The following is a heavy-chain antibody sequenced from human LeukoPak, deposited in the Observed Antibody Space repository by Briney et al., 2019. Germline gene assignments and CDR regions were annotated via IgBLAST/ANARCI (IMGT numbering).Heavy chain of an antibody. J-gene: IGHJ4*02. Sequence: PSQTLSLTCTVSGGSITIGSYYWNWIRQHPEKGLEWIGYISYSGSTNYNPSLKSRVTLSADTSKNQFSLKLSSVTAADTAVYYCARVPLPTLCFDYWGQGTLVTVSS. CDR1: GGSITIGSYY. CDR3: ARVPLPTLCFDY. D-gene: IGHD2-21*01. V-gene: IGHV4-31*03. CDR2: ISYSGST.